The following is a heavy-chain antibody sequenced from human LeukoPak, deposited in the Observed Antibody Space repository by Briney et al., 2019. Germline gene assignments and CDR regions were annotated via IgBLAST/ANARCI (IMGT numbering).Heavy chain of an antibody. CDR3: ARTTEGGYSYGYFYYYYMDV. V-gene: IGHV4-61*02. D-gene: IGHD5-18*01. CDR2: IYTGGST. CDR1: GGSISSGSYY. Sequence: PSETLSLTCTVSGGSISSGSYYWRWIRQPAGKGLEWIGRIYTGGSTNYNPSLKSRVTISVDTSKNQFSLKLSSVTAADTAVYYCARTTEGGYSYGYFYYYYMDVWGKGTTVTISS. J-gene: IGHJ6*03.